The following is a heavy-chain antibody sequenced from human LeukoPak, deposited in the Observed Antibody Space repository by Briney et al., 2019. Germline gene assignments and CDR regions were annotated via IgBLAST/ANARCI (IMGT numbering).Heavy chain of an antibody. V-gene: IGHV4-34*01. CDR3: ARGRTY. Sequence: KPSETLSLSCADYGGSFSGYYWSWIRQPPGKGLEWIGEINHSGSTNYNPSLKSRVTISVDTSKNQFSLKLSSVTAADTAVYYCARGRTYWGQGTLVTVSS. CDR1: GGSFSGYY. J-gene: IGHJ4*02. CDR2: INHSGST.